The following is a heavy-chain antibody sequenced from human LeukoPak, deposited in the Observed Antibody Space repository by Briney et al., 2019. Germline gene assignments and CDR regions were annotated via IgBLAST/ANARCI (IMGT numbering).Heavy chain of an antibody. D-gene: IGHD5-18*01. CDR2: FDPEDGET. CDR3: ATMVPVDTAMVTLPFDY. V-gene: IGHV1-24*01. J-gene: IGHJ4*02. CDR1: GYTLTELS. Sequence: GASVKVSCKVSGYTLTELSMHWVRQAPGKGLEWMGGFDPEDGETIYAQKFQGRVTMTEDTSTDTAYMELSSLRSEDTAVYYCATMVPVDTAMVTLPFDYWGQGTPGHRLL.